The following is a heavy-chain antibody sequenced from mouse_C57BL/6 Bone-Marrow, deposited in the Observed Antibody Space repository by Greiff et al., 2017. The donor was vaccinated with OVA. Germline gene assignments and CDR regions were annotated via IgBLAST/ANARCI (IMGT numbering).Heavy chain of an antibody. Sequence: VQLKESGPGLVAPSQSLSITCTVSGFSLTSYAISWVRQPPGKGLEWLGVICTGGGTNYNSALKSRLSISKDNSKSKVSLKRNSLQTDDTARYYFARKADYDSSHWAMDYWGQGTSVTVSS. D-gene: IGHD1-1*01. J-gene: IGHJ4*01. CDR1: GFSLTSYA. CDR3: ARKADYDSSHWAMDY. V-gene: IGHV2-9-1*01. CDR2: ICTGGGT.